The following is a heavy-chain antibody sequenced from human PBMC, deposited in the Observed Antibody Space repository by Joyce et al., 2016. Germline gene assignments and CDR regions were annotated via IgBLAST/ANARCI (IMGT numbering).Heavy chain of an antibody. CDR3: ATSSGYDLKFDS. V-gene: IGHV3-48*02. CDR1: GFTFSSYS. J-gene: IGHJ4*02. CDR2: ISSSSSLI. D-gene: IGHD5-12*01. Sequence: EVQLVESGGGLVQPGGSLRLSCVASGFTFSSYSMNWVRQAPGKGLECVSFISSSSSLIYYADSVKGRFTISRDKAKNSLYLQMNSLRDEDTAVYFCATSSGYDLKFDSWGQGTLVTVSS.